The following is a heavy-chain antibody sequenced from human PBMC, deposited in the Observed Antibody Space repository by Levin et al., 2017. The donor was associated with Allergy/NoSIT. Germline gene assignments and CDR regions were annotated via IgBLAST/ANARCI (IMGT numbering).Heavy chain of an antibody. V-gene: IGHV1-2*02. Sequence: ASVKVSCKASGYTFTGYYMHWVRQAPGQGLEWMGWINPNSGGTNYAQKFQGRVTMTRDTSISTAYMELSRLRSDDTAVYSCASVDDFWSGPFDYWGQGTLVTVSS. CDR1: GYTFTGYY. CDR2: INPNSGGT. J-gene: IGHJ4*02. CDR3: ASVDDFWSGPFDY. D-gene: IGHD3-3*01.